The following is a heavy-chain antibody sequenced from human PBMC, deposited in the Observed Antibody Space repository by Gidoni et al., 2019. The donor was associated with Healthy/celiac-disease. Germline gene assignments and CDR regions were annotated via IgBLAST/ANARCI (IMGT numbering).Heavy chain of an antibody. CDR1: GFTFSSYA. D-gene: IGHD6-13*01. Sequence: QVQLVESGGGVVQPGRSLRLSCAASGFTFSSYAMHWVRQAPGKGLEWVAVISYDGSNKYYADSVKGRFTISRDNSKNTLYLQMNSLRAEDTAVYYCARGGSSWWFDYWGQGTLVTVSS. CDR3: ARGGSSWWFDY. V-gene: IGHV3-30-3*01. CDR2: ISYDGSNK. J-gene: IGHJ4*02.